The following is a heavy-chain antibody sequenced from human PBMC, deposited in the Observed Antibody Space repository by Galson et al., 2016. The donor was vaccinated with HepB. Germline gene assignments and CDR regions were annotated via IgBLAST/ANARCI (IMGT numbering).Heavy chain of an antibody. Sequence: SVKVSCKASGVTFSTSAVQWVRQARGQHLEWIGWIVAGNGDTKYAQKFQERVTITRDMSTRTAYMELSSLTSEDTAVYYCAARGNSWPYYWGQGTVVTVSS. CDR2: IVAGNGDT. V-gene: IGHV1-58*01. J-gene: IGHJ4*02. CDR3: AARGNSWPYY. CDR1: GVTFSTSA. D-gene: IGHD6-13*01.